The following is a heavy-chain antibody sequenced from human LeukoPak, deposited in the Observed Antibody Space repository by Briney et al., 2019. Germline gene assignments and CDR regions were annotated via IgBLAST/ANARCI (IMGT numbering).Heavy chain of an antibody. CDR3: ARELVNYGDYKSYFDY. D-gene: IGHD4-17*01. CDR2: ISSSSSYI. CDR1: GFTFSSYS. J-gene: IGHJ4*02. V-gene: IGHV3-21*01. Sequence: PGGSLRLSCAASGFTFSSYSMNWVRQAPGKGLEWVSSISSSSSYIYYADSVKGRFTISRDNAKSSLNLQMNSLRAEDTAVYYCARELVNYGDYKSYFDYWGQGTLVTVSS.